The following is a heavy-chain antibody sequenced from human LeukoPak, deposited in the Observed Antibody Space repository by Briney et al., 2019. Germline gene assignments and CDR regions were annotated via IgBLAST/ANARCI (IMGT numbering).Heavy chain of an antibody. CDR1: GGSISSYY. D-gene: IGHD5-18*01. CDR2: IYYSGST. V-gene: IGHV4-59*12. J-gene: IGHJ3*02. Sequence: KSSETLSLTCTVSGGSISSYYWSWIRQPPGKGLEWIGYIYYSGSTNYNPSLKSRVTISVDTSKNQFSLKLSSVTAADTAVYYCARENYVDTAMDAFDIWGQGTMVTVSS. CDR3: ARENYVDTAMDAFDI.